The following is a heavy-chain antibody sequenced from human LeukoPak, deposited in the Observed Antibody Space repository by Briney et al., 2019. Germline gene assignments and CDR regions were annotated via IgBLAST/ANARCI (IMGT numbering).Heavy chain of an antibody. D-gene: IGHD6-6*01. CDR2: ISSSSSNI. J-gene: IGHJ4*02. CDR1: GFTFSSYS. V-gene: IGHV3-48*01. CDR3: PRNYISSSGESLAY. Sequence: AGGALRLSCAASGFTFSSYSMNWVRQAPGKGLEWVSYISSSSSNIYDADSGKVRFTIPRDSAKNSLDLQMNSLRAEDTAVYYCPRNYISSSGESLAYWSQGTLVIVSS.